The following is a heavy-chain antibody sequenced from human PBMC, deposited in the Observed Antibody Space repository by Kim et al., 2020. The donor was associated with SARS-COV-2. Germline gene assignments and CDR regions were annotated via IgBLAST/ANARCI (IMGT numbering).Heavy chain of an antibody. Sequence: GGSLRLSCAASGFSFSTNGMHWVRQAPGKGLEWVAAIGYDGNNEYYVDSVKGRFTVSRDNSRNTPYLQMNSLRAEDTAVYYCAKDRFKAGYYGMDVWGQGTTVTVSS. CDR1: GFSFSTNG. D-gene: IGHD3-10*01. CDR3: AKDRFKAGYYGMDV. CDR2: IGYDGNNE. V-gene: IGHV3-33*06. J-gene: IGHJ6*02.